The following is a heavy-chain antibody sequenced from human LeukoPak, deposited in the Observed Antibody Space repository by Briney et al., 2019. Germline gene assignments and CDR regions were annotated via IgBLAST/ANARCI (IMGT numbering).Heavy chain of an antibody. V-gene: IGHV3-30*18. CDR1: GFTFSDYW. CDR3: AKDEGERWMILRYYMDV. CDR2: ISYDGSNK. D-gene: IGHD3-16*01. Sequence: PGGALRLSCAASGFTFSDYWIYWVRQAPGKGLEWVAVISYDGSNKYYGDSVKGRFTISRDNSNNTLYLQMNSLRADDTALYFCAKDEGERWMILRYYMDVWGKGTTVTVSS. J-gene: IGHJ6*03.